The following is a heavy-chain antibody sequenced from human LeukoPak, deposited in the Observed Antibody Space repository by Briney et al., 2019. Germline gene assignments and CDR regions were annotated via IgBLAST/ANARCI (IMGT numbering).Heavy chain of an antibody. J-gene: IGHJ4*02. CDR1: GYTFTGYY. V-gene: IGHV1-2*04. CDR2: INPNSGGT. CDR3: ARGSYYDILTGSPLFDY. Sequence: ASVKVSCKASGYTFTGYYTHWVRQSPGQGLEWMGWINPNSGGTNYAQKFQGWVTMTRDTSISTAYMELSRLRSDDTAVYYCARGSYYDILTGSPLFDYWGQGTLVTVSS. D-gene: IGHD3-9*01.